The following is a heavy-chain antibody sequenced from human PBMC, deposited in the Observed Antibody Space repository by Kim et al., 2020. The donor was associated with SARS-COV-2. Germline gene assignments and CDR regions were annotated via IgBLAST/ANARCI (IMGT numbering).Heavy chain of an antibody. J-gene: IGHJ4*02. CDR3: AKDLWGSYGNYFDY. D-gene: IGHD3-16*01. Sequence: EDSVKGPFTISRDNSKNTLYLQMNSRRAEDTAVYYCAKDLWGSYGNYFDYWGQGTLVTVSS. V-gene: IGHV3-23*01.